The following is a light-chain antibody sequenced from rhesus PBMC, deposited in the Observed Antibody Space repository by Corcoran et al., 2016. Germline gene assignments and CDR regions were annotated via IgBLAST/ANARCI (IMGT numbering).Light chain of an antibody. CDR1: QDISSW. CDR3: LQFSSSPLT. V-gene: IGKV1-22*01. CDR2: KAF. J-gene: IGKJ4*01. Sequence: DIQMTQSPSSLSASVGDKVTITCRASQDISSWLAWYQQKPGKSPKLLLYKAFSLQSGVPSRFRGRGSGTDFTLTISSLQPEDFATYFCLQFSSSPLTFGGGTKVDLK.